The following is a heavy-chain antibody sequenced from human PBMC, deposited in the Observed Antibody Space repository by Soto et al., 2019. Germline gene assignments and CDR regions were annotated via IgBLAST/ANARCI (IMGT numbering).Heavy chain of an antibody. CDR1: GGSISSYY. V-gene: IGHV4-59*01. CDR3: ARVHSSGWYVVDY. Sequence: PSETLSLTCTVSGGSISSYYWSWIRQPPGKGLEWIGYIYYSGSTNYNPSLKSRVTISVDTSKNQFSLKLSSVTAADTAVYYCARVHSSGWYVVDYWGQGTLVTVSS. D-gene: IGHD6-19*01. J-gene: IGHJ4*02. CDR2: IYYSGST.